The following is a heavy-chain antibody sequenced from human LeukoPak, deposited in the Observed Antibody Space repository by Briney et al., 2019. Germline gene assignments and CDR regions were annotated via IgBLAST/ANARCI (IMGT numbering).Heavy chain of an antibody. V-gene: IGHV3-21*01. D-gene: IGHD1-26*01. Sequence: GGSLRLSCAASGFTLTTYTMNWVRQAPGKGLEWVSSISTSGSYLYYADSVKGRFTTSRDNAKNSLYLQMNSLRAEDTAVYYCARSYLDAFDIWGQGTMVTVSS. CDR2: ISTSGSYL. CDR3: ARSYLDAFDI. CDR1: GFTLTTYT. J-gene: IGHJ3*02.